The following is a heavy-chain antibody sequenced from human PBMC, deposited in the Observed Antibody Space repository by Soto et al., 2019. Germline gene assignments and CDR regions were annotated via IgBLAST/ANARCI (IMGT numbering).Heavy chain of an antibody. CDR3: TRRVRSTGLLDY. CDR2: VYYTGST. J-gene: IGHJ4*02. V-gene: IGHV4-39*01. D-gene: IGHD4-4*01. Sequence: QLQLRESGPGLVKPSETLSLTCTVSGNSISGTSSFWAWIRQPPGKNLEWIGSVYYTGSTYYNSSLQRRVSISIDTSKNQFSLSLNSVTAADTAVYYCTRRVRSTGLLDYWGQGALVTVSS. CDR1: GNSISGTSSF.